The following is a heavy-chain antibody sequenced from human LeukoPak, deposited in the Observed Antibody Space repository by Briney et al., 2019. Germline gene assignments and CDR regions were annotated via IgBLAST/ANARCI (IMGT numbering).Heavy chain of an antibody. V-gene: IGHV3-30*02. CDR2: IRYDGSNK. CDR1: GFTFSSYG. J-gene: IGHJ4*02. D-gene: IGHD6-19*01. Sequence: GGSLRLSCAASGFTFSSYGMHWVRQAPGKGLEWVAFIRYDGSNKYYADSVKGRFTISRDNAKNSLYLQMNSLRAEDMALYYCAKADGIAVAGTYFDYWGQGTLVTVSS. CDR3: AKADGIAVAGTYFDY.